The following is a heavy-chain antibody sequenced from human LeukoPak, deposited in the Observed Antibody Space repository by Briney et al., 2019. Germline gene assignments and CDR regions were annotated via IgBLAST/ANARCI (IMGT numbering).Heavy chain of an antibody. CDR3: ARDCSSTSCPEGFDP. D-gene: IGHD2-2*01. Sequence: SETLSLTCTVSGGSISSYYWSWIRQPAGKGLEWIGRIYTSGSTNYNPSLKSQVTMSVDTSKNQFSLKLSSVTAADTAVYYCARDCSSTSCPEGFDPWGQGTLVTVSS. CDR2: IYTSGST. CDR1: GGSISSYY. J-gene: IGHJ5*02. V-gene: IGHV4-4*07.